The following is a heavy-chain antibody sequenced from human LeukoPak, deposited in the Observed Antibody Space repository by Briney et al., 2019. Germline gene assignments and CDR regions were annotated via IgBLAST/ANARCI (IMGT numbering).Heavy chain of an antibody. CDR2: IYYSGST. D-gene: IGHD3-10*01. J-gene: IGHJ5*02. CDR3: ARHPRAGSPNNWFDP. CDR1: GGSFSGYY. Sequence: PSETLSLTCAVYGGSFSGYYWSWIRQPPGKGLEWIGSIYYSGSTYYNPSLKSRVTISVDTSKNQFSLKLSSVTAADTAVYYCARHPRAGSPNNWFDPWGQGTLVTVSS. V-gene: IGHV4-34*01.